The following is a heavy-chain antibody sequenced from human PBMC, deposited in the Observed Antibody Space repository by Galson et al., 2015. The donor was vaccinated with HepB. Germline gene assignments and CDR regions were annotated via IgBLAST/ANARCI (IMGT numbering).Heavy chain of an antibody. Sequence: SLRLSCAASGFTVSSNYMSWVRQAPGKGLEWVSVIYSGGSTYYADSVKGRFTISRDNSKNTLYLQMNSLRAEDTAVYYCAGDAKYGSGSFDYWGQGTLVTVSS. V-gene: IGHV3-66*01. D-gene: IGHD3-10*01. CDR2: IYSGGST. CDR1: GFTVSSNY. J-gene: IGHJ4*02. CDR3: AGDAKYGSGSFDY.